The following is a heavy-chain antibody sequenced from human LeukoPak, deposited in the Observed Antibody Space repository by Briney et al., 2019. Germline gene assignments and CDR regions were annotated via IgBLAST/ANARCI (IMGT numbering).Heavy chain of an antibody. CDR2: ISYDGSNK. D-gene: IGHD3-22*01. J-gene: IGHJ4*02. CDR3: ARGGHYYDSSGYYGFDY. Sequence: GGSLRLSCAASGFTFSSYAMHWVCQAPGKGLEWVAVISYDGSNKYYADSVKGRFTISRDNSKNTLYLQMNSLRAEDTAVYYWARGGHYYDSSGYYGFDYWGQGTLVTVSS. CDR1: GFTFSSYA. V-gene: IGHV3-30*04.